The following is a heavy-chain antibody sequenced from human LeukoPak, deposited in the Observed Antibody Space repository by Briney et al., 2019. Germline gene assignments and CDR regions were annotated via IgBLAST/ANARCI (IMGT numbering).Heavy chain of an antibody. CDR1: GFTFSSYA. D-gene: IGHD3-16*02. CDR2: ISGSGGST. CDR3: AKNYDYVWGSYRHNYFDY. V-gene: IGHV3-23*01. Sequence: PGGSLRLSCAASGFTFSSYAMSWVRQAPGKGLEWVSAISGSGGSTYYADSVKGRFTISRDNSKNTLYQQMNSLRAEDTAVYYCAKNYDYVWGSYRHNYFDYWGQGTLVTVSS. J-gene: IGHJ4*02.